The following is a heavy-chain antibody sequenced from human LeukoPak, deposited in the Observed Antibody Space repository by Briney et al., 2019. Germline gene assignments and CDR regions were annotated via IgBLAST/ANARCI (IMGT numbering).Heavy chain of an antibody. J-gene: IGHJ5*02. CDR2: IYYSGST. CDR3: ARDTGSWFDP. V-gene: IGHV4-59*01. Sequence: SETLSLTCAVYGGSFSGYYWSWIRQPPGKGLEWIGYIYYSGSTNYNPSLKSRVTISVDTSKNQFSLKLSSVTAADTAVYYCARDTGSWFDPWGQGTLVTVSS. CDR1: GGSFSGYY. D-gene: IGHD4-17*01.